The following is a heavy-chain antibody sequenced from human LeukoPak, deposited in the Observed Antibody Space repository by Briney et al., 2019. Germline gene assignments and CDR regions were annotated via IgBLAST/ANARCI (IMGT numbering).Heavy chain of an antibody. V-gene: IGHV3-11*01. J-gene: IGHJ4*02. CDR1: GFTFSDYY. D-gene: IGHD3-22*01. Sequence: GGSLRLSCAASGFTFSDYYMTWIRQAPGKWLEWVSHLTSTGATIYYADSVTGRFTIARDNDKNSLSLQMNSLRAEDTAVYFCARVLSSGYSPFDYWGQGILVTVSS. CDR3: ARVLSSGYSPFDY. CDR2: LTSTGATI.